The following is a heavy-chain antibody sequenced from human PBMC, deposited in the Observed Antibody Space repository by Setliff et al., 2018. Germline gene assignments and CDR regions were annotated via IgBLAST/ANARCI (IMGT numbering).Heavy chain of an antibody. D-gene: IGHD3-10*01. CDR1: GATFSSHG. V-gene: IGHV1-69*05. Sequence: EASVKVSCKASGATFSSHGISWVRQAPGQGLEWMGGTIPMFGTTEYAQKFQGRLTIITDESTNTAFMQLSSLRSDDTAVYYCAGHRGVEGTPVDYWGQGTLVTVSS. J-gene: IGHJ4*02. CDR2: TIPMFGTT. CDR3: AGHRGVEGTPVDY.